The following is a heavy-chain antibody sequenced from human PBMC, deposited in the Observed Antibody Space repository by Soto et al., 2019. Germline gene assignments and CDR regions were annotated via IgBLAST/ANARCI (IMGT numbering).Heavy chain of an antibody. J-gene: IGHJ1*01. CDR3: ARVSQSFIEYFQH. CDR1: GFTFSSYE. V-gene: IGHV3-48*03. CDR2: ISNTGYNI. Sequence: GGSLRLSCAASGFTFSSYEMTWVRQAPGKGLEWVSYISNTGYNIHYADSVKGRFTISRDNAKNLLFLQMNSLRAEDTAVYYCARVSQSFIEYFQHWGQGTLVTVSS. D-gene: IGHD3-16*02.